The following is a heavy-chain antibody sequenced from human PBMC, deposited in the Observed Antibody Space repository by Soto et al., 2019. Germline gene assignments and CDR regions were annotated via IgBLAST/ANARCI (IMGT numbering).Heavy chain of an antibody. J-gene: IGHJ6*02. CDR2: IYYSGST. D-gene: IGHD3-22*01. V-gene: IGHV4-31*03. CDR1: CGSISSGGYY. CDR3: ARTGDSSGYYYAYYYCGMDV. Sequence: SETLSLTCTVSCGSISSGGYYWSWIRQHPGKGLEWIGYIYYSGSTYYNPSLKSRVTISVDTSKNQFSLKLSSVTAADTAVYYCARTGDSSGYYYAYYYCGMDVWGQGTTVTVSS.